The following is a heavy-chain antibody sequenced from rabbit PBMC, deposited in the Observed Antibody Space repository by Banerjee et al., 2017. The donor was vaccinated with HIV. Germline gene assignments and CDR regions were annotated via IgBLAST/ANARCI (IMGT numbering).Heavy chain of an antibody. J-gene: IGHJ6*01. CDR2: IYAGSSGST. CDR3: ARGAGDYAGL. D-gene: IGHD2-1*01. CDR1: GFSFSSGYC. Sequence: QEQLEESGGDLVKPEGSLTLTCTASGFSFSSGYCMCWVRQTPGKGLEWIACIYAGSSGSTYYASWAKGRFTISKTSSTTVTLQMTSLTAADTATYFCARGAGDYAGLWGPGTLVTVS. V-gene: IGHV1S45*01.